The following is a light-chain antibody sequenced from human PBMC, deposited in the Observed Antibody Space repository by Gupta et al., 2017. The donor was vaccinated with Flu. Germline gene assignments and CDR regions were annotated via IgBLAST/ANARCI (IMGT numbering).Light chain of an antibody. J-gene: IGLJ2*01. CDR3: AAWDDSLSAVV. CDR2: NDN. V-gene: IGLV1-47*02. CDR1: HSQGGRNY. Sequence: NPWSGSHSQGGRNYVVLFPPPPGPAPKLLLYNDNQRASGVPDRFSGSKSGTSASLAISGLQAEDEADYYCAAWDDSLSAVVFGGGTKLTVL.